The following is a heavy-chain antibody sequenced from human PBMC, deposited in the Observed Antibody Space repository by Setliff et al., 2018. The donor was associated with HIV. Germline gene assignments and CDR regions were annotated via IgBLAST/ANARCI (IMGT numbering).Heavy chain of an antibody. Sequence: PGGSLRLSCAASGFTFSDYYMSWIRQAPGKGLVWVSRVNRDGSSTTYADSVKDRFTISRDNAKNTLYLQMNSLRAEDTGVYYCHSGYDTEEQSYFDYWGQGTLVTVSS. V-gene: IGHV3-74*01. J-gene: IGHJ4*02. D-gene: IGHD5-12*01. CDR3: HSGYDTEEQSYFDY. CDR2: VNRDGSST. CDR1: GFTFSDYY.